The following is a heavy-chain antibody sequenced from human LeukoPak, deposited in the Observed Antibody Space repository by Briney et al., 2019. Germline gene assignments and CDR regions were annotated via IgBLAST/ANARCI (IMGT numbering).Heavy chain of an antibody. CDR3: ARASVTIFGVVITLDY. CDR2: ISAYNGNT. Sequence: EASVKVSCKTPGYTFTSYGISWVRQAPGQGLEWMGWISAYNGNTNYAQKLQGRVTMTTDTSTSTAYMELRSLRSDDTAVYYCARASVTIFGVVITLDYWGQGTLVTVSS. J-gene: IGHJ4*02. V-gene: IGHV1-18*01. D-gene: IGHD3-3*01. CDR1: GYTFTSYG.